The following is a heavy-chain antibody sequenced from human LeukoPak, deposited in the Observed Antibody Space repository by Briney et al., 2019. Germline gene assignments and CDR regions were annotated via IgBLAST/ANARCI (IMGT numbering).Heavy chain of an antibody. D-gene: IGHD3-22*01. V-gene: IGHV3-21*01. J-gene: IGHJ4*02. CDR3: ARGSGVVVITYFDY. Sequence: GGSLRLSCAASGFTFSSYSMNWVRQAPGKGLEWVSSISSSSSYIYYADSVKSRFTISRDNAKNSLYLQMNSLRAEDTAVYYCARGSGVVVITYFDYWGQGTLVTVSS. CDR1: GFTFSSYS. CDR2: ISSSSSYI.